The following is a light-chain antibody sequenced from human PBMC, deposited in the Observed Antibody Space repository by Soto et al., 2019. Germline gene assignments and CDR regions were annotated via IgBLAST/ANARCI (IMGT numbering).Light chain of an antibody. V-gene: IGLV2-14*01. J-gene: IGLJ3*02. CDR2: EVS. CDR3: YSHARKV. CDR1: SSDVGTYKY. Sequence: QSALTQPASVSGSPGQSITISCTGTSSDVGTYKYVSWYQQYPGKAPKLMIYEVSNRPSGVSNRFSGSKSGNTASLTISGLQAEDEADYSCYSHARKVFGGGTKVTVL.